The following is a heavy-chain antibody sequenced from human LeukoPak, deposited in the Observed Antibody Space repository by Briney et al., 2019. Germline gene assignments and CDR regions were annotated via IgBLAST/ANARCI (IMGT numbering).Heavy chain of an antibody. CDR1: GFTFSSYA. J-gene: IGHJ6*03. CDR3: ARVGAIAEKIYYYYYYMDV. D-gene: IGHD6-13*01. Sequence: GGSLRLSCAAFGFTFSSYAMHWVRQAPGKGLEWVAVISYDGSNKYYADSVKGRFTISRDNSKNTLYLQMNSLRAEDTAVYYCARVGAIAEKIYYYYYYMDVWGKGTTVTVSS. V-gene: IGHV3-30*04. CDR2: ISYDGSNK.